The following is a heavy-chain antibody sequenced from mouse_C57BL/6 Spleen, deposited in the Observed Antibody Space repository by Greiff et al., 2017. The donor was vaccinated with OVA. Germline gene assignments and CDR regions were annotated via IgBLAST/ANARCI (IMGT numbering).Heavy chain of an antibody. J-gene: IGHJ2*01. CDR1: GYTFTDYE. CDR3: TRRGTDYYGSSYSY. D-gene: IGHD1-1*01. Sequence: QVQLKQSGAELVRPGASVTLSCKASGYTFTDYEMHWVKQTPVHGLEWIGAIDPETGGTAYNQKFKGKAILTADKSSSTAYMELRSLTSEDSAVYYCTRRGTDYYGSSYSYWGQGTTLTVSS. CDR2: IDPETGGT. V-gene: IGHV1-15*01.